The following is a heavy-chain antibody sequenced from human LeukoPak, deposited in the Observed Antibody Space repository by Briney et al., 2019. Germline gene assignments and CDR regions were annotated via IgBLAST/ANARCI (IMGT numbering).Heavy chain of an antibody. Sequence: GGSLRLSCAASGFTFSTYSMNWVRQAPGKGLDWVSYISSSSSTIYYADSVKGRFTISRDSAKNSLYLQMNSLRAEDTAVYYCARGMGSGRYAVDIWGQGTMVTASS. J-gene: IGHJ3*02. CDR3: ARGMGSGRYAVDI. CDR2: ISSSSSTI. D-gene: IGHD6-19*01. V-gene: IGHV3-48*01. CDR1: GFTFSTYS.